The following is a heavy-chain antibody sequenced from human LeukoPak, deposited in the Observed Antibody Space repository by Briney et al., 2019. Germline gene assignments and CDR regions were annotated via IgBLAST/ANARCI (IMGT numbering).Heavy chain of an antibody. D-gene: IGHD5-18*01. V-gene: IGHV3-30*18. CDR3: AKRIVGGYNYGPLDS. Sequence: PGGSLRLSCAASGFTFSTYGMHWLRQPPGRGLEWVAVISNDGLKDHYADSVKSRFTVSRDNSENTLSLQMNSLRPEDTAVYYCAKRIVGGYNYGPLDSWGQGTLVTVSS. J-gene: IGHJ4*02. CDR2: ISNDGLKD. CDR1: GFTFSTYG.